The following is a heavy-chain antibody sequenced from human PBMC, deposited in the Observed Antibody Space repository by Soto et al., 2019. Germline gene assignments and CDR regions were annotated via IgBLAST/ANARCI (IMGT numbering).Heavy chain of an antibody. Sequence: AGGSLRLSCAASGFTFSSYAMSWVRQAPGKGLEWVSAISGSGGSTYYADSVKGRFTISRDNSKNTLYLQMNSLRAEDTAVYYCAKCIAVAGSFPFDYWGQGTLVTVSS. V-gene: IGHV3-23*01. J-gene: IGHJ4*02. CDR2: ISGSGGST. D-gene: IGHD6-19*01. CDR1: GFTFSSYA. CDR3: AKCIAVAGSFPFDY.